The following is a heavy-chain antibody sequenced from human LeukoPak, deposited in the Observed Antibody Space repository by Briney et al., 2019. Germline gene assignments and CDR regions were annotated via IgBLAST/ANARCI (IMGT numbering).Heavy chain of an antibody. J-gene: IGHJ5*02. CDR3: ARGTTVLAFDP. D-gene: IGHD4-17*01. V-gene: IGHV1-2*02. Sequence: ASVKVSCRASRYTFTGYYMHCVRQAPGQGLEWMGWINPNSGGTNYAQKFQGRVTMTRDTSISTAYMELSRLRSDDTAVYYCARGTTVLAFDPWGQGTLVTVSS. CDR1: RYTFTGYY. CDR2: INPNSGGT.